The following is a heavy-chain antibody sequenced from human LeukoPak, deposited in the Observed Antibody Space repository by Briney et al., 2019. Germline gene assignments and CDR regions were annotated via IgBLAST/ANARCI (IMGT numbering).Heavy chain of an antibody. CDR1: GYTFTSYG. Sequence: GASVKVSCKASGYTFTSYGISWVRQAPGQGLEWMGWISAYNGNTNYAQKLQGRVTMTTDTSTSTAYMELRSLRSDDTAVYYCARDQREWELGTYADYWGQGTLVTVSS. CDR2: ISAYNGNT. CDR3: ARDQREWELGTYADY. D-gene: IGHD1-26*01. V-gene: IGHV1-18*01. J-gene: IGHJ4*02.